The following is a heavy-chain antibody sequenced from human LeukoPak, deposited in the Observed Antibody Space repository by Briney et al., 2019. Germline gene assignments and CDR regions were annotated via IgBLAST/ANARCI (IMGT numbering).Heavy chain of an antibody. CDR2: IYHTGST. CDR3: ARRGRNRIGWQDYL. J-gene: IGHJ4*02. D-gene: IGHD6-25*01. CDR1: GGSISSYY. Sequence: SETLSLTCTVSGGSISSYYWSWIRQPPGKGLERIANIYHTGSTNYNPSLSSRVTISIDTAKKQFSLKLTSVTAADTAVYYSARRGRNRIGWQDYLWGQGTLVTVSS. V-gene: IGHV4-59*01.